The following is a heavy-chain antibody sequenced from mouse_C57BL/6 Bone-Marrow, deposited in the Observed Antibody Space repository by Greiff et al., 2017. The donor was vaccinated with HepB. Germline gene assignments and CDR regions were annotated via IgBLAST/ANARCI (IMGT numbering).Heavy chain of an antibody. CDR2: ISDGGSYT. CDR1: GFTFSSYA. Sequence: EVKLMESGGGLVKPGGSLKLSCAASGFTFSSYAMSWVRQTPEKRLEWVATISDGGSYTYYPDNVKGRFTISRDNAKNNLYLQMSHLKSEDTAMYYCARRYGIYGFAYWGQGTRVTVSA. V-gene: IGHV5-4*03. J-gene: IGHJ3*01. D-gene: IGHD2-1*01. CDR3: ARRYGIYGFAY.